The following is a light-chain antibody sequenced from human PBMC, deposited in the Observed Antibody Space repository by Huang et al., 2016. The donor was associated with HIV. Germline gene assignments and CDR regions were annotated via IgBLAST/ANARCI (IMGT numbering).Light chain of an antibody. V-gene: IGKV3-11*01. CDR3: QQPGS. Sequence: EIVVTQSPATLSLSPGERATLSCRASQSVGGYLAWYQQKPGQAPRLLIYDTSTRATGIPARFSGSGSETDFTLTISSLEPEDFAVYYCQQPGSFGQGTKVDIK. CDR1: QSVGGY. J-gene: IGKJ2*01. CDR2: DTS.